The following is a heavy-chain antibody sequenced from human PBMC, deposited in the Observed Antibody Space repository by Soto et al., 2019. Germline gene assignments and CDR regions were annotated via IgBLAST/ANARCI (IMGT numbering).Heavy chain of an antibody. D-gene: IGHD2-15*01. Sequence: GGSLRLSCAASGFTFSSYGMHWVRQAPGKGLEWVAVISYDGSNKYYADSVKGRFTISRDNSKNTLYLQMNSLRAEDTAVYYCAKDGSWHHHYYGMDVWGQGTTVTVSS. V-gene: IGHV3-30*18. CDR1: GFTFSSYG. J-gene: IGHJ6*02. CDR3: AKDGSWHHHYYGMDV. CDR2: ISYDGSNK.